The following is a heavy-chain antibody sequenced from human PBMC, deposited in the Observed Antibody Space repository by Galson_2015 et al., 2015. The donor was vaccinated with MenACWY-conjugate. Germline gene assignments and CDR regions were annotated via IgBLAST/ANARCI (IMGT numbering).Heavy chain of an antibody. Sequence: SLRLSCAASGFPFSIYRMYWVRHPPGRGLVWVSRINSDGTVTRSAASVKGRFPVSRATPRNILYLQMDSLRVEDTAVYYCARANIDVRYSGYFYMDVWGKGTTVTVSS. J-gene: IGHJ6*03. CDR3: ARANIDVRYSGYFYMDV. D-gene: IGHD5-12*01. V-gene: IGHV3-74*01. CDR2: INSDGTVT. CDR1: GFPFSIYR.